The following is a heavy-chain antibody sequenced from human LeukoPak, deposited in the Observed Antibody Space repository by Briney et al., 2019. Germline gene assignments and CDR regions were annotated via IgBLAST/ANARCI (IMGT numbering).Heavy chain of an antibody. V-gene: IGHV4-39*07. Sequence: SETLSLTCNVPGGSIRSSTCYWGWIRQPPGEALEWIGHIFYDGSTYYNPSLKSRVTISLDTSKNQSSLRLSSVTAADTAMYFCARVPQAHGRRSIVGASSLDYWGQGILVTVSS. D-gene: IGHD1-26*01. CDR1: GGSIRSSTCY. J-gene: IGHJ4*02. CDR2: IFYDGST. CDR3: ARVPQAHGRRSIVGASSLDY.